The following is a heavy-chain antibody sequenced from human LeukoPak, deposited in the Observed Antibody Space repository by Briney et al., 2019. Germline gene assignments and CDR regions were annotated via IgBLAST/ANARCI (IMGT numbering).Heavy chain of an antibody. Sequence: SQTLSLTCTVSGGSISSGGYYWSWIRQPAGKGLEWIGRIYTSGSTNYNPSLKSRVTISVDTSKNQFSLKLSSVTAADTAVYYCARQKTMIVTWGKGTLVTASS. D-gene: IGHD3-22*01. CDR3: ARQKTMIVT. CDR2: IYTSGST. J-gene: IGHJ4*02. CDR1: GGSISSGGYY. V-gene: IGHV4-61*02.